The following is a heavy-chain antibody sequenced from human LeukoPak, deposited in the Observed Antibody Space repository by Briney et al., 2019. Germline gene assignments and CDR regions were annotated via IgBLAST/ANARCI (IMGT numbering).Heavy chain of an antibody. CDR2: ISHDGSNE. CDR1: GFTFSSYA. J-gene: IGHJ4*02. Sequence: PGGSLRLSCAASGFTFSSYAMHWVRQAPGKGLEWVAVISHDGSNEYYADSVKGRFTISRDNSKNTLYLQMNSLRAEDTAVYYCARDEAKPRIKYYFDYWGQGTLVTVSS. V-gene: IGHV3-30-3*01. D-gene: IGHD2-21*01. CDR3: ARDEAKPRIKYYFDY.